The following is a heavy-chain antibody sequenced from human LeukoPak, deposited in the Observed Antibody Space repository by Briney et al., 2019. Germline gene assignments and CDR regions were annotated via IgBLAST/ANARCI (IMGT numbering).Heavy chain of an antibody. CDR2: IDPSDSYT. Sequence: PGESLRISCKGSGYSFTTYWISWVRQMPGKGLEWMGRIDPSDSYTNYSPSFQGQVTISVDRSINTAYLQWSSLKASDTAMYYCARRCMSGYCSSGGPMDDYWGQGTLVTVSS. D-gene: IGHD2-15*01. CDR1: GYSFTTYW. CDR3: ARRCMSGYCSSGGPMDDY. J-gene: IGHJ4*02. V-gene: IGHV5-10-1*04.